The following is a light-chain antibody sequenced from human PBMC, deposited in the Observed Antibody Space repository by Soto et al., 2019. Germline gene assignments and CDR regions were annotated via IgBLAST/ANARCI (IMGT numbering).Light chain of an antibody. CDR1: QSFSSN. CDR3: QQYNNWPRT. V-gene: IGKV3-15*01. Sequence: EIVMTQSPATLSVSPGERATLSCRASQSFSSNLAWYQQKPAQAPRLLIYGASTRATGIPARFSGSGSGTEFTLTISSLQSEDFAVYYCQQYNNWPRTFGQGTKVEIK. CDR2: GAS. J-gene: IGKJ1*01.